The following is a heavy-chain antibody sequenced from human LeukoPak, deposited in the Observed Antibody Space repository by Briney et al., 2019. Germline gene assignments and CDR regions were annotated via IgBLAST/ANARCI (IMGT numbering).Heavy chain of an antibody. Sequence: SQTLSLTCTVSGDSISSADYYWTWIRQPPGKGLELVGFIYYSGSTKYNPSLKSRVTISAATSKTQFSLRLSSVTAADTAVYYCARTSGSYETDYFDYWGQGTLVTVSS. D-gene: IGHD1-26*01. CDR2: IYYSGST. CDR3: ARTSGSYETDYFDY. J-gene: IGHJ4*02. CDR1: GDSISSADYY. V-gene: IGHV4-30-4*08.